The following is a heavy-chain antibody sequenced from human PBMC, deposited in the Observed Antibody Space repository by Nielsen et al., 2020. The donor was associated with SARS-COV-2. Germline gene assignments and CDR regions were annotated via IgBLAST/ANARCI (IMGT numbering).Heavy chain of an antibody. CDR2: ISSRSSYS. CDR1: GFTFSDYY. D-gene: IGHD6-6*01. CDR3: AREIAARRGSFDQ. J-gene: IGHJ4*02. V-gene: IGHV3-11*05. Sequence: GESLKISCAASGFTFSDYYMTWIRQAPGKGLEWVSFISSRSSYSNYADSVKGRFTISRDNAKNSLHLQMNSLRAEDTAVYYCAREIAARRGSFDQWGRGTLVTVSS.